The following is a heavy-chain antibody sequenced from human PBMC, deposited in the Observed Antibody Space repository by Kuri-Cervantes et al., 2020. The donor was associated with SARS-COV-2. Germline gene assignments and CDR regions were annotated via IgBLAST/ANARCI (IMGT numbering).Heavy chain of an antibody. D-gene: IGHD6-13*01. V-gene: IGHV1-2*04. CDR1: GYTFTGYY. J-gene: IGHJ4*02. CDR3: ATVAAALRRHPVDY. Sequence: ASVKVSCKASGYTFTGYYMHWVRQAPGQGLEWMGWINPNSGGTNYAQKFQGWVTMTRDTSISTAYMELSRLRSDDTAVYYCATVAAALRRHPVDYWGQGTLVTVSS. CDR2: INPNSGGT.